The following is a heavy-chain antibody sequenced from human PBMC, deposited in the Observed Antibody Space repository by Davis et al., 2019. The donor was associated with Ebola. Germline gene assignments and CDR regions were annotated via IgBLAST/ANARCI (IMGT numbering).Heavy chain of an antibody. CDR1: GYSFTNYW. V-gene: IGHV5-51*01. Sequence: GESLKISCQGSGYSFTNYWIDWVRQMPGKGLEWMGIIYPGDSDTRYSPSFQGQVTISADKSINTAFLQWSSLKASDTAMYYCARRDAYNRPLDYWGQGTLVTVSS. J-gene: IGHJ4*02. CDR2: IYPGDSDT. D-gene: IGHD5-24*01. CDR3: ARRDAYNRPLDY.